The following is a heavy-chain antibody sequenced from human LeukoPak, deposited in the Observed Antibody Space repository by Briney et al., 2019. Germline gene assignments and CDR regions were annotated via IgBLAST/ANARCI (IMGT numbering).Heavy chain of an antibody. CDR3: AKDGAAAGNFDY. D-gene: IGHD6-13*01. CDR1: GFTFASYA. V-gene: IGHV3-23*01. J-gene: IGHJ4*02. Sequence: GGSLRLSCAASGFTFASYAMSWVRQAPGKGLEWGSGISGSGGSTYYADSVKGRFTISRDNSKNTVYLQMNSLRAEDTAVYYCAKDGAAAGNFDYWGQGTLVTVSS. CDR2: ISGSGGST.